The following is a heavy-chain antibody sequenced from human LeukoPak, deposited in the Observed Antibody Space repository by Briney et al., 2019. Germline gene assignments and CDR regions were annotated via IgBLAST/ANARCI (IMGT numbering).Heavy chain of an antibody. CDR2: ISAYNGNT. J-gene: IGHJ6*02. Sequence: ASVKVSCKASGYTFTSYGISWVRQAPGQGLEWMGWISAYNGNTNYAQKLQGRVTMTTDTSTSTAYMELRSLRSDGTAVYYCARNRGITMVRGVNGMDVWGQGTTVTVSS. D-gene: IGHD3-10*01. V-gene: IGHV1-18*01. CDR1: GYTFTSYG. CDR3: ARNRGITMVRGVNGMDV.